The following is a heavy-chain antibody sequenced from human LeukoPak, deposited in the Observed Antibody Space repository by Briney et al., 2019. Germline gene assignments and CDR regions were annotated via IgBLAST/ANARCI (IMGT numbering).Heavy chain of an antibody. CDR3: ARRGWEQQLGGEFDY. V-gene: IGHV3-7*01. Sequence: GGSLRLSCTVSGFTFSSSWMSWVRQAPGKGLEWVADIKFDGSAKFFVDSVKGRFTISRDNAKNSVYLQMDSLRAEDTAVYYCARRGWEQQLGGEFDYWGQGTQVTVSS. J-gene: IGHJ4*02. D-gene: IGHD6-13*01. CDR2: IKFDGSAK. CDR1: GFTFSSSW.